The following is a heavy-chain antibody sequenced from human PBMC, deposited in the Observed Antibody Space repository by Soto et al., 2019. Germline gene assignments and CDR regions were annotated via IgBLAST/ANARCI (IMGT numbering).Heavy chain of an antibody. D-gene: IGHD3-22*01. CDR2: ISGSGGST. J-gene: IGHJ3*02. CDR3: AKDPQDYYDSSGYHKSYAFDI. Sequence: EVQLLESGGGLVQPGGSLRLSCAASGFTFSSYAMSWVRQAPGKGLEWVSAISGSGGSTYYADSVKGRFTISRDNSKNTLYLQMNSLRAEDTAVYYCAKDPQDYYDSSGYHKSYAFDIWGQGTMVTGSS. V-gene: IGHV3-23*01. CDR1: GFTFSSYA.